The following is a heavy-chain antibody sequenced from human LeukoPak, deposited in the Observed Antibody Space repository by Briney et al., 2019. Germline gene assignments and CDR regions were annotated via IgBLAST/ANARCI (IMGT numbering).Heavy chain of an antibody. Sequence: ASVKVSCKASGYTFTSYYMHWVRQAPGQGLEWMGIINPSGGSTSYAQKFQGRVTMTRDTSTSTVYMELSSLRSEDTAVYYCARGTPLRYYDSSGYWYFDYWGQGTLVTVSS. D-gene: IGHD3-22*01. CDR1: GYTFTSYY. J-gene: IGHJ4*02. V-gene: IGHV1-46*01. CDR3: ARGTPLRYYDSSGYWYFDY. CDR2: INPSGGST.